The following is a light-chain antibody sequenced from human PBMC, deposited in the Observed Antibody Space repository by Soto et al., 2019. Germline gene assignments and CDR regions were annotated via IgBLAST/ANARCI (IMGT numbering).Light chain of an antibody. CDR3: LKYDSAPDA. CDR2: DAS. V-gene: IGKV1-27*01. J-gene: IGKJ1*01. Sequence: DIQMTQSPSSLSASVGDRVTITCRASQGISNSLAWYQQEPGKVPKLLIYDASTLQSGVSSRFSGSGSGTDFTLTISSLQPEDVATYYCLKYDSAPDAFGPGTKVEIK. CDR1: QGISNS.